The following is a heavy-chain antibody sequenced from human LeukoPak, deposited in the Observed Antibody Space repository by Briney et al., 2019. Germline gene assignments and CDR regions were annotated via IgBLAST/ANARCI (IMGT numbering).Heavy chain of an antibody. CDR1: GFTFDDYA. V-gene: IGHV3-9*01. J-gene: IGHJ3*02. D-gene: IGHD2-2*03. Sequence: GGSLRLSCAASGFTFDDYAMHWVRQAPGKGLEWVSGISWNSGTIGYADSVKGRFTISRDNSKNTLYLQMNSLRAEDTAVYYCAKGMVIVVVPAANDAFDIWGQGTMVTVSS. CDR3: AKGMVIVVVPAANDAFDI. CDR2: ISWNSGTI.